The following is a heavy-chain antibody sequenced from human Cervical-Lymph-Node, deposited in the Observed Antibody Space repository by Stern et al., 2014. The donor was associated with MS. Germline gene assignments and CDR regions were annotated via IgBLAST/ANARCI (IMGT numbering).Heavy chain of an antibody. V-gene: IGHV1-69*09. J-gene: IGHJ6*02. D-gene: IGHD2-2*02. CDR2: STPILGIA. CDR1: GGTFSSYV. Sequence: VQLGESGAEVKKPGSSVKVSCKASGGTFSSYVISWVRQAPGQGLEWMGRSTPILGIATYAQKFQGRVTLTPDRTMSTSYMELSSLRSEDTAVYYCASANCSITSCYTPHYGMDVWGQGTTVTVSS. CDR3: ASANCSITSCYTPHYGMDV.